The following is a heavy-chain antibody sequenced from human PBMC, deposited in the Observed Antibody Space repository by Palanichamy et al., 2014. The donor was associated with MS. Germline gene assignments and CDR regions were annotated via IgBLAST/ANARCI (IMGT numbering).Heavy chain of an antibody. V-gene: IGHV1-18*01. CDR1: GYTFKNYN. D-gene: IGHD2-21*02. CDR3: ATDPSLRLPSPGRIDY. CDR2: INFYNGNT. Sequence: QVQLVQSGAEVKKPGASVKISCQASGYTFKNYNISWVRQAPGQGLEWMGCINFYNGNTNYAQKFQGRVTMTSDASTSTVYMDLRSLTSDDTAMYYCATDPSLRLPSPGRIDYWGQGTLVTVSP. J-gene: IGHJ4*02.